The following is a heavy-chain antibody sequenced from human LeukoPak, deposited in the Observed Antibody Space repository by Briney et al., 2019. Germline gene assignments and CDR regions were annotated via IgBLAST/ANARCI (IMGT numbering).Heavy chain of an antibody. Sequence: GGSLRLSCAASGFTFSKYSMDWVRQAPGKGLEWVSSISTSSTYVYYADSMKGRITVSRDSAQKALYLQMSSLRAEDTAVYYCARAKTSGSYLYDYWGGGTVVTVSS. J-gene: IGHJ4*02. CDR1: GFTFSKYS. V-gene: IGHV3-21*03. CDR3: ARAKTSGSYLYDY. D-gene: IGHD1-26*01. CDR2: ISTSSTYV.